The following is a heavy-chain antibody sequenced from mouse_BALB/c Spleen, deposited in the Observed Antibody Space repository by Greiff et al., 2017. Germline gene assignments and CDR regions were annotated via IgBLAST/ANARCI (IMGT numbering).Heavy chain of an antibody. D-gene: IGHD1-1*01. CDR2: INPYNDGT. V-gene: IGHV1-14*01. CDR3: AREGATTVVADFDE. CDR1: GYTFTSYG. J-gene: IGHJ2*01. Sequence: EVQLVESGPELVKPGASVKMSCKASGYTFTSYGMHWVKQKPGQGLEWIGYINPYNDGTKYNEKFKGKATLTSDKSSSKAYVELSSLTSEDSAVYYSAREGATTVVADFDEWGQGTTHTVSS.